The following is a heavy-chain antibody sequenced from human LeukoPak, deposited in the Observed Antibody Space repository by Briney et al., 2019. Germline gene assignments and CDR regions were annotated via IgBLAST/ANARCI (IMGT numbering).Heavy chain of an antibody. CDR1: GFSLSTRGVG. D-gene: IGHD6-19*01. V-gene: IGHV2-5*02. J-gene: IGHJ4*02. CDR3: AHRGIEVIGAPRSFDY. CDR2: IYWDDDK. Sequence: GSGPTLVKPTQTLTLTCTFSGFSLSTRGVGVGWIRQPPGKALEWLALIYWDDDKRYSPSLKSRLTITKDTSKNQVVLTMTNMDPVDTATYYCAHRGIEVIGAPRSFDYWGQGTLVTVSS.